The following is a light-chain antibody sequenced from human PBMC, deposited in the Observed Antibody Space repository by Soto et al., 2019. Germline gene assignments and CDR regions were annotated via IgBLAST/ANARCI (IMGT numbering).Light chain of an antibody. Sequence: DIQMTQSPSSLSASVGDRVTITCRASQSIKNYLNWYQQKPGKAPKLLIYAASSLQSGVPSRFSGSGSGTDFTLPISSLQPEDFATYYCKKSYTPPIPFGQGTKVEIK. J-gene: IGKJ1*01. V-gene: IGKV1-39*01. CDR1: QSIKNY. CDR3: KKSYTPPIP. CDR2: AAS.